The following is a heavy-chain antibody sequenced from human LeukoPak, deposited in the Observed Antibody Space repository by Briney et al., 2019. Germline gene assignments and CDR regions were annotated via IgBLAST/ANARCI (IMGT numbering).Heavy chain of an antibody. D-gene: IGHD6-13*01. CDR1: GYILTRNW. CDR3: ARFAYASSLDY. V-gene: IGHV5-51*01. Sequence: GESLKISCKISGYILTRNWIGWVRQVPGKGLAWMGLVYPGDYSDTKYSPSFQGQVTFSVDKSISTAYLQWSSLKASDTAMYYCARFAYASSLDYWGQGTLVTVSS. J-gene: IGHJ4*02. CDR2: VYPGDYSDT.